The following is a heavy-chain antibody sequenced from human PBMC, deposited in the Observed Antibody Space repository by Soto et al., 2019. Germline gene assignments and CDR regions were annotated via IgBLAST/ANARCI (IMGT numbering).Heavy chain of an antibody. CDR3: AREKRGEYDILTGYEYYFEY. D-gene: IGHD3-9*01. J-gene: IGHJ4*02. V-gene: IGHV1-18*01. CDR1: GYTFTSYA. Sequence: ASVKVSCKASGYTFTSYAMTWVRQAPGQGLEWMGWISAYNGNTNYAQKLQGRVTMTTDTSTSTAYMELSSVTAADTAVYYCAREKRGEYDILTGYEYYFEYSGQGTLVTVSS. CDR2: ISAYNGNT.